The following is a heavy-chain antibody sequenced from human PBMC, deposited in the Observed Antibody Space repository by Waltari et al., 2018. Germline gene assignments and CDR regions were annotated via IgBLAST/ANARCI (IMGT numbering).Heavy chain of an antibody. V-gene: IGHV1-69*01. Sequence: QVQLVQSGAEVKKPGASVKVSCKAPGYTFTSYDLNWVRQATGQGLEWMGGIIPIFGTANYAQKFQGRVTITADESTSTAYMELSSLRSEDTAVYYCARDVGSGMDVWGRGTTVTVSS. CDR3: ARDVGSGMDV. CDR1: GYTFTSYD. D-gene: IGHD1-26*01. CDR2: IIPIFGTA. J-gene: IGHJ6*02.